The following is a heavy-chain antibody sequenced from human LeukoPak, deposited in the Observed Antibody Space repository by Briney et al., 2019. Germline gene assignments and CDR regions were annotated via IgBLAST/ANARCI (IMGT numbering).Heavy chain of an antibody. D-gene: IGHD1-26*01. Sequence: ASVKVSCKASGYTFTGYYMHWVRQAPGQGLEWMGWINPNSGGTNYAQKFQGWVTMTRDTSISTAYMELSRLRSDDTAVYYCARGLRGEILQTGYWGQGTLVTVSS. V-gene: IGHV1-2*04. CDR1: GYTFTGYY. CDR3: ARGLRGEILQTGY. J-gene: IGHJ4*02. CDR2: INPNSGGT.